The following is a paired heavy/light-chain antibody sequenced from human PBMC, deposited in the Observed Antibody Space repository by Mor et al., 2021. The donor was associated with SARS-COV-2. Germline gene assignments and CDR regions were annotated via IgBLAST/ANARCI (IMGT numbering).Light chain of an antibody. CDR3: QQYYSFPRT. CDR2: AAS. CDR1: QGISSY. J-gene: IGKJ1*01. V-gene: IGKV1D-8*01. Sequence: VIWMTQSPSLLSASTGDRVTISCRMSQGISSYLAWYQQKPGKAPELLIYAASTLQSGVPSRFSGSGSGTDFTLTISCLQSEDFATYYCQQYYSFPRTFGQGTKVEIK.
Heavy chain of an antibody. CDR1: GYTFTSYG. Sequence: QVQLVQSGAEVKKPGASVKVSCKASGYTFTSYGISWVRQAPGQGLEWMGWISAYNGNTNYAQKLQGRVTMTTDTSTSTAYMELRSLRSDDTAVYYCARDGVQGSYAPDPTYYYYGMDVWGQGTTVTVSS. D-gene: IGHD1-26*01. J-gene: IGHJ6*02. CDR3: ARDGVQGSYAPDPTYYYYGMDV. CDR2: ISAYNGNT. V-gene: IGHV1-18*01.